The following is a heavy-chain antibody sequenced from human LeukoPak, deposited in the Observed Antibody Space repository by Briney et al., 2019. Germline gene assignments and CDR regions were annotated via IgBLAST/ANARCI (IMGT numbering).Heavy chain of an antibody. V-gene: IGHV3-74*01. J-gene: IGHJ6*04. D-gene: IGHD5-18*01. CDR1: GFTFSSYW. CDR3: ARDRVDTAPSIWYYYYYYGMDV. Sequence: GGSLRLSCAASGFTFSSYWMHWARQAPGKGLVRVSRINSDGSSTSYADSVKGRFTISRDNAKNTLYLQMNSLRAEDTAVYYCARDRVDTAPSIWYYYYYYGMDVWGKGTTVTVSS. CDR2: INSDGSST.